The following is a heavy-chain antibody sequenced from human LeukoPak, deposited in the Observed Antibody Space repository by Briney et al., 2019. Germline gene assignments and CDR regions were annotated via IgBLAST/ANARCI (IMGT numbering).Heavy chain of an antibody. Sequence: MASETPSLTCTVSGGSISSGDYYWSWIRQPPGKGLEWIGYIYYSGSTYYNPSLKSRVTISVDTSKNQFSLKLSSVTAADTAVYYCAREYCSSTSCYAFDYWGQGTLVTVSS. D-gene: IGHD2-2*01. CDR1: GGSISSGDYY. J-gene: IGHJ4*02. CDR3: AREYCSSTSCYAFDY. V-gene: IGHV4-30-4*01. CDR2: IYYSGST.